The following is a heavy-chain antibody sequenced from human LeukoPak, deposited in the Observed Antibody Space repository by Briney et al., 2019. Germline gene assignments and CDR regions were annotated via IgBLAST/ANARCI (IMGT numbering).Heavy chain of an antibody. V-gene: IGHV3-23*01. J-gene: IGHJ4*02. CDR3: AKRGDGPNYDY. CDR2: IDGGSASI. Sequence: PGGSLRHSCAASGFTFTTYSMSWVRKAPGKGLEWVSAIDGGSASIYYADYVKGRFTISRDNSKNTLYLQMNSLRAEDTAVYYCAKRGDGPNYDYWGQGTLVTVSS. CDR1: GFTFTTYS. D-gene: IGHD5-24*01.